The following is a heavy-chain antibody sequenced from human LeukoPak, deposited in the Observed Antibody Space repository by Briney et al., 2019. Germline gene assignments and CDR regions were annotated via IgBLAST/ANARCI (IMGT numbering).Heavy chain of an antibody. CDR2: IFYSGST. CDR1: GGSISSSSYY. V-gene: IGHV4-39*01. J-gene: IGHJ5*02. D-gene: IGHD2-2*01. Sequence: SETLSLTCTVSGGSISSSSYYWGWIRQPPGKGLEWIASIFYSGSTYYNPSLKSRVTISVDTSKNQFSLKLTSVTAADTAVYYCAARYCSSTSCNWFDPWGQGTLVTVSS. CDR3: AARYCSSTSCNWFDP.